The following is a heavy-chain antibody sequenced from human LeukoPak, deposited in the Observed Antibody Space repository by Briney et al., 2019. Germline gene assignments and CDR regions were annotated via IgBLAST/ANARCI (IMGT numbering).Heavy chain of an antibody. CDR3: VRERSGSYFS. D-gene: IGHD1-26*01. CDR2: ISGSGGST. CDR1: GFTFSSYE. V-gene: IGHV3-23*01. Sequence: GGSLRLSCAASGFTFSSYEMNWVRQAPGKGLEWVSAISGSGGSTYYADSVKGRFTISRDNSKNTLYLQMNSLRAEDTAVYYCVRERSGSYFSWGQGTLVTVSS. J-gene: IGHJ5*02.